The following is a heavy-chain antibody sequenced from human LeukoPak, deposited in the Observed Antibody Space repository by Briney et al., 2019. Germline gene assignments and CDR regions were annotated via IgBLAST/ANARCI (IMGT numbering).Heavy chain of an antibody. CDR2: INWNGGST. D-gene: IGHD2-15*01. CDR1: GFTFDDYG. J-gene: IGHJ5*02. V-gene: IGHV3-20*01. CDR3: ARGYQDTAFDP. Sequence: GGSLRLSCAASGFTFDDYGMSWVRQAPGKGLEWVSGINWNGGSTGYADSVKGRFTISRDNAKNSLYLQMNSLRAEDTALYHCARGYQDTAFDPWGQGTLVTVSS.